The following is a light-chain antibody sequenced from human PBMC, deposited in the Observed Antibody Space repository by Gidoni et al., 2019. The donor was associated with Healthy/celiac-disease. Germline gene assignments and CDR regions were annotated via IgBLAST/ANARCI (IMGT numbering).Light chain of an antibody. J-gene: IGLJ2*01. CDR2: QDS. Sequence: YELTQPPSVSVSPGQTASITCSGDKLGDKYACWYQQKPGQSPVLVIYQDSKRPSGIPERFSGSNSGNTATLTISGTQAMDEADYYCQAWDSSTANVVFGGGTKLTVL. V-gene: IGLV3-1*01. CDR1: KLGDKY. CDR3: QAWDSSTANVV.